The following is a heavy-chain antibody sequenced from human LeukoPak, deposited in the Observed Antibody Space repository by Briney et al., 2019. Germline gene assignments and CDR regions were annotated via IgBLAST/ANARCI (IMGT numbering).Heavy chain of an antibody. CDR2: INSDTAVT. Sequence: ASVKVSCKASGYTFTGYYMHWVRQAPGQGLEWMGWINSDTAVTNYAQNFQGRVTLTRDTSISTAYMELRSLTSDDTAVYYCARTRGSHISMAYLDYWGQGTLVTVSS. J-gene: IGHJ4*02. CDR3: ARTRGSHISMAYLDY. D-gene: IGHD2/OR15-2a*01. CDR1: GYTFTGYY. V-gene: IGHV1-2*02.